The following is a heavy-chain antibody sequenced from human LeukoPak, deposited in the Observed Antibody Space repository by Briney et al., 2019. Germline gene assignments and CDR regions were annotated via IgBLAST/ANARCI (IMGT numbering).Heavy chain of an antibody. J-gene: IGHJ4*02. D-gene: IGHD3-10*01. V-gene: IGHV4-30-4*01. Sequence: SQTLSLTCTVSGGSISSGDYYWSWIRQPPGKGLEWIGYIYYSGSTYYNPSLKSRVTTSVDTSKNQFSLKLSSVTAANTAVYYCARGPQYYYGSGSYSPLVYWGQGTLVTVSS. CDR2: IYYSGST. CDR3: ARGPQYYYGSGSYSPLVY. CDR1: GGSISSGDYY.